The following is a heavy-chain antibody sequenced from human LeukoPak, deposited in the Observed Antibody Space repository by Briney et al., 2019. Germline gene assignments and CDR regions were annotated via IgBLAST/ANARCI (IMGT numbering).Heavy chain of an antibody. CDR2: ISYDGSNK. V-gene: IGHV3-30*03. CDR3: AGIAAQYNPFDY. Sequence: PGGSLRLSCAASGFTFSSNGMHWVRQAPGKGLEWVAVISYDGSNKHYADSVKGRFTISRDNSKNTLYLQMNSLRAEDTAVYYCAGIAAQYNPFDYWGQGTLVTVSS. J-gene: IGHJ4*02. D-gene: IGHD6-13*01. CDR1: GFTFSSNG.